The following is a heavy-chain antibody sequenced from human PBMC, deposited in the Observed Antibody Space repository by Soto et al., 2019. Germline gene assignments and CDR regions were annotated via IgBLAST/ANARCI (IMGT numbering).Heavy chain of an antibody. CDR1: GFSFSTYG. V-gene: IGHV3-30*18. D-gene: IGHD1-7*01. J-gene: IGHJ4*02. CDR3: SKDRVGGTFYTPLAF. Sequence: GGSLRLSCAASGFSFSTYGIHWVRQAPGKGLEWVAVITYDGSFQYYADSVKGRFTISRDNSKNTLSLHLNTLKPEDTAVYHCSKDRVGGTFYTPLAFWGQGTLVTVSS. CDR2: ITYDGSFQ.